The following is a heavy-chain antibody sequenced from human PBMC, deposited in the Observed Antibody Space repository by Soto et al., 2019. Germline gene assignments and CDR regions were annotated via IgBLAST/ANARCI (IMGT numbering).Heavy chain of an antibody. D-gene: IGHD3-22*01. CDR3: AKDYTYDSSGYDDY. Sequence: GSLRLSCAASGFTFSSYAMSWVRQAPGKGLEWVSAISGSGGSTYYADSVKGRFTISRDNSKNTLYLQMNSLRAEDTAVYYCAKDYTYDSSGYDDYWGQGTLVTVSS. J-gene: IGHJ4*02. CDR1: GFTFSSYA. CDR2: ISGSGGST. V-gene: IGHV3-23*01.